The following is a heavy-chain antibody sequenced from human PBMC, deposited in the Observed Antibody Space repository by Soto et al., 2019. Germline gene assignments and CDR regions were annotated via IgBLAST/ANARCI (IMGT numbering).Heavy chain of an antibody. CDR2: ISGSGADT. J-gene: IGHJ4*02. CDR1: GLSLSNYA. D-gene: IGHD2-15*01. Sequence: PGGSMRLSCAPSGLSLSNYAMSGVRQARGKGLEWVSAISGSGADTYYTESVKGRFTISRDNFKNTLYLQMNSLRAEDTAVYYCAKDTGRGGGSVFGYWGQGTLVTVSS. CDR3: AKDTGRGGGSVFGY. V-gene: IGHV3-23*01.